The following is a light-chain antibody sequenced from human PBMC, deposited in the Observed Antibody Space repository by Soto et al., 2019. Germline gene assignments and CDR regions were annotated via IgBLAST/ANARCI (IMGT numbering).Light chain of an antibody. V-gene: IGKV1-9*01. J-gene: IGKJ5*01. CDR1: QGISSY. CDR3: QQLNSYPLT. CDR2: PAS. Sequence: DIQLTQSPSFLSASVGDRVTITCRASQGISSYLAWYQQKPGKAPKLLIYPASTLQTGVPSRFSGSESGTEFTLTISSLQPEDFATYYCQQLNSYPLTFGQGTRLEIK.